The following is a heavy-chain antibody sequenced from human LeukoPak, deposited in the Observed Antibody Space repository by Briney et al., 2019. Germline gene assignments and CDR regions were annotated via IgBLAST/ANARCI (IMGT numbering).Heavy chain of an antibody. J-gene: IGHJ4*02. D-gene: IGHD5-12*01. CDR2: INGEGRST. CDR3: ARDRSIMATGPDDY. CDR1: GFTFSTYW. V-gene: IGHV3-74*01. Sequence: PGGSLRLSCAASGFTFSTYWMHWVRQAPGKGLVWVSRINGEGRSTSHADSVKGRFTISRDNAKNTLYLQMNSLRDEDTAVYYCARDRSIMATGPDDYWGQGTLVTVSS.